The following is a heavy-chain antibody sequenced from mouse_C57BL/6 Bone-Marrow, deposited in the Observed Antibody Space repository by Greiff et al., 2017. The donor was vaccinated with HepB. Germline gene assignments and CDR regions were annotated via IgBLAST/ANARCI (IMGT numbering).Heavy chain of an antibody. V-gene: IGHV1-53*01. Sequence: QVQLKQPGTELVKPGASVKLSCQASGYTFTSYWMHWVKQRPGQGLEWIGNINPSNGGTNYNEKFKSKATLTVDKSSSTAYMQLSSLTSEDSAVYYCARPLYYYSNYPYAMDYWGQGTSVTVSS. CDR1: GYTFTSYW. J-gene: IGHJ4*01. CDR2: INPSNGGT. D-gene: IGHD2-5*01. CDR3: ARPLYYYSNYPYAMDY.